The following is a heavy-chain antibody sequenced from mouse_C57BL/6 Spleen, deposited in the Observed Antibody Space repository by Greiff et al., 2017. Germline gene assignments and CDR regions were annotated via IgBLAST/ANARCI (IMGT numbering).Heavy chain of an antibody. CDR2: IYPGDGDT. D-gene: IGHD1-1*01. J-gene: IGHJ2*01. CDR1: GYAFSSYW. CDR3: ASDYYGSSYGVY. V-gene: IGHV1-80*01. Sequence: LVESGAELVKPGASVKISCKASGYAFSSYWMNWVKQRPGKGLEWIGQIYPGDGDTNYNGKFKGKATLTADKSSSTAYMQLSSLTSEDSAVYFCASDYYGSSYGVYWGQGTTLTVSS.